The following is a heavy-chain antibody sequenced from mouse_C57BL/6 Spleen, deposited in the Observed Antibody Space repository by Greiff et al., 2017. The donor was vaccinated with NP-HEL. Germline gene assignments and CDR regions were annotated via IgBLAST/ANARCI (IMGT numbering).Heavy chain of an antibody. D-gene: IGHD3-2*02. CDR2: ISNGGGST. Sequence: EVMLVESGGGLVQPGGSLKLSCAASGFTFSDYYMSWVRQTPEKRLEWVAYISNGGGSTYYPDTVKGRFTISRDNAKNTLYLQMSRLKSEDTAMYYCARQAAQANYAIDYWGQGTSVTVSS. V-gene: IGHV5-12*01. CDR3: ARQAAQANYAIDY. J-gene: IGHJ4*01. CDR1: GFTFSDYY.